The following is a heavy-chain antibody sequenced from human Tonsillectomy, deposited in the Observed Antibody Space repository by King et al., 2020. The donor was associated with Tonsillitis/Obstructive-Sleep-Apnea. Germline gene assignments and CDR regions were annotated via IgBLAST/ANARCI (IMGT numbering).Heavy chain of an antibody. CDR2: ISGSGDST. Sequence: VQLVESGGGLVQPGGSLRLSCAASGFTFSTYAMSWVRQAPGKGLEWVSAISGSGDSTYYADSVKGRFTISRDNSKNTLYLQMNSLRAEDTAVYYCATGSPRKFKIFGAVTPLLDDGGQGTLVTVSS. D-gene: IGHD3-3*01. V-gene: IGHV3-23*04. CDR1: GFTFSTYA. CDR3: ATGSPRKFKIFGAVTPLLDD. J-gene: IGHJ4*02.